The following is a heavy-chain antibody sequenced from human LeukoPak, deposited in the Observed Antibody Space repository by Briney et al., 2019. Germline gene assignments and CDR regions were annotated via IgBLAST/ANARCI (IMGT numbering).Heavy chain of an antibody. CDR2: ISYDGSNK. Sequence: PGRSLRLSCAASGFTFSSYAMHWVRQAPGKGLEWVAVISYDGSNKYYADSVKGRFTISRDNSKNTLYLQMNSLRAEDTAVYYCANGILWFGELPRFDYWGQGTLVTVSS. D-gene: IGHD3-10*01. J-gene: IGHJ4*02. CDR3: ANGILWFGELPRFDY. V-gene: IGHV3-30-3*01. CDR1: GFTFSSYA.